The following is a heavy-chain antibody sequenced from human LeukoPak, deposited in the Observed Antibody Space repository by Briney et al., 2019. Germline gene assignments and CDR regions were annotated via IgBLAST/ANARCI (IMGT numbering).Heavy chain of an antibody. J-gene: IGHJ4*02. V-gene: IGHV3-30*02. Sequence: PGGSLRLSCAASGFTFSSYGMHWVRQAPGKGLEWVAFIRYDGSNKYYADSVKGRFTISRDNSKNTLYLQMNSLRAEDTAVYYCAKVALSYSSSWSQFDYWGQGTLVTVSS. CDR1: GFTFSSYG. CDR3: AKVALSYSSSWSQFDY. CDR2: IRYDGSNK. D-gene: IGHD6-13*01.